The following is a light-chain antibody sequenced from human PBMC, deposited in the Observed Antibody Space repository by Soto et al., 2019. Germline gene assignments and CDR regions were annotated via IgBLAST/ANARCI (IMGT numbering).Light chain of an antibody. CDR3: SSYTSSGTWV. Sequence: QSVLTQPASVSGSPGQSITISCTGTSSDVGGYKYVYWYQQHPGKAPKVMIYEVTNRPSGVSNRFSGSKSGNTASLTISGLQTEDEADYYCSSYTSSGTWVFGGGTKVTVL. CDR1: SSDVGGYKY. V-gene: IGLV2-14*01. CDR2: EVT. J-gene: IGLJ3*02.